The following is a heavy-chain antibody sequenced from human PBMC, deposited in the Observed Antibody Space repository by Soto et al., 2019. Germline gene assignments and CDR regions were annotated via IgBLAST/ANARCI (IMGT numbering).Heavy chain of an antibody. J-gene: IGHJ5*02. CDR3: ARDHYGSGSYLLSWFDP. Sequence: QVQLVQSGAEVQKPGSSVKVSCKASGGTFSSYTISWVRQAPGQGLEWMGRIIPILGIANYAQKFQGRVTITADKSTSTAYMELSSLRSEDTAVYYCARDHYGSGSYLLSWFDPWGQGTLVTVSS. D-gene: IGHD3-10*01. CDR2: IIPILGIA. CDR1: GGTFSSYT. V-gene: IGHV1-69*08.